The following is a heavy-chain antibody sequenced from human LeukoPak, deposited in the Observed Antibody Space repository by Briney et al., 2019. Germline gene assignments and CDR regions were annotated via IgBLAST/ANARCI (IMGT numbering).Heavy chain of an antibody. J-gene: IGHJ5*02. V-gene: IGHV4-39*01. CDR1: GGSISSSSYY. CDR2: IYYSGST. D-gene: IGHD3-3*01. Sequence: SETLSLTCTVSGGSISSSSYYWGWIRQPPGKGLEWIGSIYYSGSTYYNPSLKSRVTISVDTSKNQSSLKLSSVTAADTAVYYCARHSRIFGVVIARWFDPWGQGTLVTVSS. CDR3: ARHSRIFGVVIARWFDP.